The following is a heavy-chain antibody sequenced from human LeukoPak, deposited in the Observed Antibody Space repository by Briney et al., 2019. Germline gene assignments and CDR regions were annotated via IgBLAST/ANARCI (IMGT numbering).Heavy chain of an antibody. CDR3: ARMTTGHNY. Sequence: KPSETLSLTCGVSGTSFTSYYWSWLRQTPGKGLEWIGEVNHSGYTNMNPSLKSRVTISVDTSKDHCSLMITSVTAADTAVYFCARMTTGHNYWGQGILVTVSS. D-gene: IGHD4-17*01. V-gene: IGHV4-34*01. CDR2: VNHSGYT. CDR1: GTSFTSYY. J-gene: IGHJ4*02.